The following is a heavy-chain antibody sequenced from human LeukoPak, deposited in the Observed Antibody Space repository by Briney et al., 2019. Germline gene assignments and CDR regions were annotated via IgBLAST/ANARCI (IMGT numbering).Heavy chain of an antibody. CDR3: ARHYYDTSGYYPWYFDN. Sequence: PSETLSLTCTVSGASFSSTSYYWGWIRQPPGKGLEWIGSIYYSGNTYYNQSLRSRVTISVDTSKNQFSLKLTFVTAADTAVYYCARHYYDTSGYYPWYFDNWGQGILVTVSS. CDR2: IYYSGNT. D-gene: IGHD3-22*01. V-gene: IGHV4-39*01. CDR1: GASFSSTSYY. J-gene: IGHJ4*02.